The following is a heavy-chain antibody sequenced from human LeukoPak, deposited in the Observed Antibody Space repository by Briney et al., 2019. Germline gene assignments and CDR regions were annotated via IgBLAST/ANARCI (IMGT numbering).Heavy chain of an antibody. J-gene: IGHJ6*03. CDR2: IKPSGGST. V-gene: IGHV1-46*01. CDR1: GYTFTSYY. D-gene: IGHD3-16*01. CDR3: ARDFSLDPSYYYYMDV. Sequence: ASVKVSCKASGYTFTSYYMHWVRQAPGQGLEWMGIIKPSGGSTSYAQKFQGRVTMTRDTSTSTVYMELSSLRSEDTAVYYCARDFSLDPSYYYYMDVWGKGTTVTVSS.